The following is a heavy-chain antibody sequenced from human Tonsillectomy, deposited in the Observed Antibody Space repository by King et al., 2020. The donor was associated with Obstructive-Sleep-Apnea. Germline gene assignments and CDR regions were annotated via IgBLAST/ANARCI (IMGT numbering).Heavy chain of an antibody. J-gene: IGHJ4*02. CDR1: GFSLSTSGVG. CDR3: AHRSSGGPSGFDY. V-gene: IGHV2-5*02. Sequence: ITLKESGPTLVKPTQTLTLTCTFSGFSLSTSGVGVGWVRQAPGKALEWLALIYWDDVKRYSPTLKNRLTTTKDTSENQVGLPMTNMDPVDTATYYCAHRSSGGPSGFDYWGQGTLVTVSS. D-gene: IGHD6-19*01. CDR2: IYWDDVK.